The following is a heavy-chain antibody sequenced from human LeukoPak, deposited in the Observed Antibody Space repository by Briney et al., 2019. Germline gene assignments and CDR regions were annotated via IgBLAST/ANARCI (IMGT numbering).Heavy chain of an antibody. V-gene: IGHV4-4*07. D-gene: IGHD3-10*02. Sequence: SETLSLTCTVSGGSMTNYYWSWIRQPAGKGLEWVGRIYSSGSTNYHPSLKSRVTISVDTSKNQFSLHLSSVTAADTAVYYCARVGCSNSYCYVRGMDYWGQGTLVTVSS. J-gene: IGHJ4*02. CDR1: GGSMTNYY. CDR3: ARVGCSNSYCYVRGMDY. CDR2: IYSSGST.